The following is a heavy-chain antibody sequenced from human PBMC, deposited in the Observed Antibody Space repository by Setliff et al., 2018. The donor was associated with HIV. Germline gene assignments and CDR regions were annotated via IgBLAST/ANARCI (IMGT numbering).Heavy chain of an antibody. CDR3: ARTKGGSKHGSFWDS. CDR1: GDSINTDGLY. Sequence: PSETLSLTCTVSGDSINTDGLYWTWIRQHPATGLEWIGYIHYNGITYYNPSLESRVSTSVDLSKNQFSLKLNSVTVADTAVYYCARTKGGSKHGSFWDSWGQGILVTVSS. V-gene: IGHV4-31*03. D-gene: IGHD3-10*01. CDR2: IHYNGIT. J-gene: IGHJ5*02.